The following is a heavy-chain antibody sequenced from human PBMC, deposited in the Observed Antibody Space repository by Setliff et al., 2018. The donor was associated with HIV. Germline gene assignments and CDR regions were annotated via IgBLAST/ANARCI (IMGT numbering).Heavy chain of an antibody. D-gene: IGHD2-15*01. CDR3: AKARRVADFDY. V-gene: IGHV4-59*12. J-gene: IGHJ4*02. CDR2: MSYSGGA. Sequence: NPSETLSLTCTVSGDSFNNYYCSWIRQLPGKGLEWIAYMSYSGGANYNPSLKSRVTISVDTSKNQFTLRLSSVTAADTAVYYCAKARRVADFDYWGQGTLVTVSS. CDR1: GDSFNNYY.